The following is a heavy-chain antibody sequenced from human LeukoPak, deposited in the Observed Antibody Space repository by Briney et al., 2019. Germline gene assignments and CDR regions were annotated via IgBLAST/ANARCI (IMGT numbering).Heavy chain of an antibody. CDR3: ARAGPPDYYYYYTDV. CDR1: GYTFTGYY. V-gene: IGHV1-2*02. J-gene: IGHJ6*03. Sequence: ASVKVSCKASGYTFTGYYMHWVRQAPGQGLEWMGWINPNSGGTNYAQKFQGRVTMTRDTSISTAYMELSRLRSDDTAVYYCARAGPPDYYYYYTDVWGKGTTVTVSS. CDR2: INPNSGGT.